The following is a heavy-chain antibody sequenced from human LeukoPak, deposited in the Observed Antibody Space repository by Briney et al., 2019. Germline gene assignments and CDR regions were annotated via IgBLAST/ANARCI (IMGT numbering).Heavy chain of an antibody. D-gene: IGHD1-26*01. CDR2: IYYSGST. J-gene: IGHJ4*02. Sequence: PSETLSLTCTVSGGSISSYYWSWIWQPPGKGLEWIGYIYYSGSTNYNPSLKSRVTISVDTSKNQFSLKLSSVTAADTAVYYCATEDSGSFPYWGQGTLVTVSS. V-gene: IGHV4-59*01. CDR3: ATEDSGSFPY. CDR1: GGSISSYY.